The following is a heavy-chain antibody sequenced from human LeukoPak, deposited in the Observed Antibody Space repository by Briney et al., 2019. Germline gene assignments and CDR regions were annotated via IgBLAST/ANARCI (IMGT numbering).Heavy chain of an antibody. V-gene: IGHV3-53*01. Sequence: GGSLRLSCAASGFTVSSNYMSWVRQAPGKGLEWVSVIYSGGSTYYADSVKGRFTISRDNSKNTLYLQVNSLRAEDTAVYYCARDRVAAAGTFEYFQHWGQGTLVTVSS. CDR3: ARDRVAAAGTFEYFQH. CDR2: IYSGGST. CDR1: GFTVSSNY. J-gene: IGHJ1*01. D-gene: IGHD6-13*01.